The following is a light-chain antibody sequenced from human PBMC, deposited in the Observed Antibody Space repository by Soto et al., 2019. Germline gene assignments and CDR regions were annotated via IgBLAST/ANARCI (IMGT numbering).Light chain of an antibody. CDR3: QHYDTL. Sequence: DIQMTQSPSSLSASVGDRVTITCQPSQDISNYLNWYQQKPGKAPKLLIYDASNLETGVPSRFSGSGSGTDFTFTISDLQPEDIATYYCQHYDTLFGQGTKLEIK. J-gene: IGKJ2*01. CDR1: QDISNY. V-gene: IGKV1-33*01. CDR2: DAS.